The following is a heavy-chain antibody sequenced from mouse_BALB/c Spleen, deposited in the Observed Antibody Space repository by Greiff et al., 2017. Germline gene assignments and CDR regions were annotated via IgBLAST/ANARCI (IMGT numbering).Heavy chain of an antibody. Sequence: QVQLQQSGAELMKPGASVKISCKATGYTFSSYWIEWVKQRPGHGLEWIGEILPGSGSTNYNEKFKGKATFTADTSSNTAYMQLSSLTSEDSAVYYCARGVLGLRSTPFAYWGQGTLVTVSA. CDR2: ILPGSGST. CDR3: ARGVLGLRSTPFAY. D-gene: IGHD1-1*01. CDR1: GYTFSSYW. J-gene: IGHJ3*01. V-gene: IGHV1-9*01.